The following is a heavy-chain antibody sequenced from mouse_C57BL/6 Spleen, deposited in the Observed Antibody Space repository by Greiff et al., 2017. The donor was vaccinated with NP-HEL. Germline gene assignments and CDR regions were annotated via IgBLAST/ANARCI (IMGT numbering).Heavy chain of an antibody. Sequence: VKVVESGAELVRPGASVKLSCKASGYTFTDYYINWVKQRPGQGLEWIARIYPGSGNTYYNEKFKGKATLTAEKSSSTAYMQLSSLTSEDSAVYFCARSRAAQAPFDYWGQGTTLTVSS. CDR3: ARSRAAQAPFDY. D-gene: IGHD3-2*02. CDR2: IYPGSGNT. CDR1: GYTFTDYY. V-gene: IGHV1-76*01. J-gene: IGHJ2*01.